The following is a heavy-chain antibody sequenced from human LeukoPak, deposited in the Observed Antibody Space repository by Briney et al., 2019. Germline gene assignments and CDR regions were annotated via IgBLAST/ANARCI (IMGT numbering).Heavy chain of an antibody. CDR1: GFTFSSYW. D-gene: IGHD3-3*01. CDR2: IKQDGSEK. J-gene: IGHJ4*02. V-gene: IGHV3-7*01. CDR3: ARGLPDYDFWSGYYTPHFDY. Sequence: PGGSLRLSCAASGFTFSSYWMSWVRQAPGKGLEWVANIKQDGSEKDYVDSVKGRFTISRDNAKNSLYLQMNSLRAEDTAVYYCARGLPDYDFWSGYYTPHFDYWGQGTMVTVSS.